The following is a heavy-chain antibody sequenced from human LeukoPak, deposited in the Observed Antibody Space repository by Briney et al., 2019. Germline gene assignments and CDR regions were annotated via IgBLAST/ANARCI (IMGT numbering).Heavy chain of an antibody. CDR2: ISWNSDTR. CDR3: AKGRGGSYSRAAFDI. CDR1: GFTFDDYA. J-gene: IGHJ3*02. D-gene: IGHD1-26*01. Sequence: GGSLRLSCAVSGFTFDDYAMHWVRQVPGKGLEWVAGISWNSDTRGYVDSVKGRFTISRDNARNSLYLQMNSLRAEDMALYYCAKGRGGSYSRAAFDIWGQGTMVTVSS. V-gene: IGHV3-9*03.